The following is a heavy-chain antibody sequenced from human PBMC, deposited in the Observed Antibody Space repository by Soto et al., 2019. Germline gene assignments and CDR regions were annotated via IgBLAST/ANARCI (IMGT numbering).Heavy chain of an antibody. CDR2: IYFSGSP. V-gene: IGHV4-39*07. CDR3: ARVALSGVAHFDY. J-gene: IGHJ4*02. D-gene: IGHD3-3*01. CDR1: GGSISSSSYY. Sequence: PSETLSLTCTVSGGSISSSSYYWGWIRQPPGKGLEWLGSIYFSGSPLYNPSLKSRVTISIDTSKNQFSLKLSSVTAADTAVYYCARVALSGVAHFDYWGQGTLVTVSS.